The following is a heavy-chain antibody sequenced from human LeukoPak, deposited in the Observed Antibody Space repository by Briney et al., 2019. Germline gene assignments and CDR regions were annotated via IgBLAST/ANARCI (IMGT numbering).Heavy chain of an antibody. CDR1: GFTFSSYG. CDR2: ISYDGSNK. CDR3: AKVPTYYYDSSGYSSHDAFDI. J-gene: IGHJ3*02. D-gene: IGHD3-22*01. Sequence: GGSLRLSCAASGFTFSSYGMHWVRQAPGKGLEWVAVISYDGSNKYYADSAKGRFTISRDNSKNTLYLQMNSLRAEDTAVYYCAKVPTYYYDSSGYSSHDAFDIWGQGTMVTVSS. V-gene: IGHV3-30*18.